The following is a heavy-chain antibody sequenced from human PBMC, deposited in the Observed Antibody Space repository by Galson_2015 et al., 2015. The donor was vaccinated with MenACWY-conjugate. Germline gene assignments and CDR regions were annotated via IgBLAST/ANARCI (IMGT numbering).Heavy chain of an antibody. CDR2: IYHSGST. J-gene: IGHJ4*02. D-gene: IGHD6-6*01. CDR3: AGPSRSSASFDF. V-gene: IGHV4-4*02. Sequence: SETLSLTCAVSGDSISTNNWWSWVRQPPGKWLEWIGEIYHSGSTNYNPSLKSRVTISVDKSKNHFSLTLSSVTAAGTGVYFCAGPSRSSASFDFWGQGSLVTVSS. CDR1: GDSISTNNW.